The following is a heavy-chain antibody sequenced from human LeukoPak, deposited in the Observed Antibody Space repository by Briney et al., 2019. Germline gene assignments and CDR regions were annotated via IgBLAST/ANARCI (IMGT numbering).Heavy chain of an antibody. CDR3: AKEGPRWVAATHRYYGMDV. J-gene: IGHJ6*02. V-gene: IGHV3-30*18. CDR1: GFTFSSYG. D-gene: IGHD2-15*01. Sequence: GRSLRLSCAASGFTFSSYGMHWVRQAPGKGLEWVAVMSYDGSNKYYADSVKGRFTISRDNSKNTLYLQMNSLRAEDTAVYYCAKEGPRWVAATHRYYGMDVWGQGTTVTVSS. CDR2: MSYDGSNK.